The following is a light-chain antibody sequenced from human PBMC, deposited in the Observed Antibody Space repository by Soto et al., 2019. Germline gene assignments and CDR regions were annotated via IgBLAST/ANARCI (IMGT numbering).Light chain of an antibody. CDR2: YTS. CDR3: QQRSNWPPLT. J-gene: IGKJ4*01. CDR1: QYVGTR. Sequence: EIVLTQSPATLSLSPGERATLSCRASQYVGTRLAWYQHKPGQAPRRLIYYTSNRATGIPARFSGSGSGTDFTLTISSLEPEDFAVYYCQQRSNWPPLTFGGGTRWIS. V-gene: IGKV3-11*01.